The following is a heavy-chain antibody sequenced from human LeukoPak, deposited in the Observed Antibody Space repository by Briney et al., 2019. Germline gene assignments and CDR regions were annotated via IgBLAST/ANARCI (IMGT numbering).Heavy chain of an antibody. D-gene: IGHD6-13*01. CDR3: ARVVAAARLYYFDY. Sequence: GGSLRLSCAASGFTVSSNYMSWVRQAPGKGLEWVSVIYSGGSTYYADSVKGRFTISRDNSKNTLYLQMNSLRAEDTAVYYCARVVAAARLYYFDYWGQGTLVTVSS. V-gene: IGHV3-66*01. CDR1: GFTVSSNY. J-gene: IGHJ4*02. CDR2: IYSGGST.